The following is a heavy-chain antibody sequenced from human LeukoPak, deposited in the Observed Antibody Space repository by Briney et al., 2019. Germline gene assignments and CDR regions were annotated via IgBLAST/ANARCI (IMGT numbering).Heavy chain of an antibody. Sequence: SETLSVTCAVYGGSFSGYYWSWIRQPPGKGMEWIGEINHSGSTNYNPSLKSRVTISVDTSKNQFSLKLSSVTAADTAVYCAARGRKYCSGGSCYVGWFDPWGQGTLVTVSS. CDR2: INHSGST. CDR1: GGSFSGYY. V-gene: IGHV4-34*01. CDR3: ARGRKYCSGGSCYVGWFDP. D-gene: IGHD2-15*01. J-gene: IGHJ5*02.